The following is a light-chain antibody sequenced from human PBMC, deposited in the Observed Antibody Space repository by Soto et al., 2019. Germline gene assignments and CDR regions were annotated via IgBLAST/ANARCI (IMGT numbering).Light chain of an antibody. CDR3: QQYKT. CDR2: GAS. J-gene: IGKJ1*01. V-gene: IGKV3-20*01. CDR1: RSVSSSY. Sequence: EIVLTQSPATLSLSPGERATLSCRASRSVSSSYLAWYQQKPGQAPRLLIYGASSRATGIPDRFSGSGSGTDFTLTISRLEPEDFAVYYCQQYKTFGQGTKVDIK.